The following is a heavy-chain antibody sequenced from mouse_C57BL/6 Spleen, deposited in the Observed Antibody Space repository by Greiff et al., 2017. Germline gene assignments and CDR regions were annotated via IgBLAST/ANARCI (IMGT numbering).Heavy chain of an antibody. CDR1: GYTFTSYW. D-gene: IGHD1-2*01. J-gene: IGHJ1*03. Sequence: VQLQQPGAELVRPGSSVKLSCKASGYTFTSYWMHWVKQRPIQGLEWIGNIDPSDSETHYNQKFKDKATLTVDKSSITAYMQLSSLTSEDSAVYYCARLRPPYFDVWGTGTTVTVSS. CDR3: ARLRPPYFDV. CDR2: IDPSDSET. V-gene: IGHV1-52*01.